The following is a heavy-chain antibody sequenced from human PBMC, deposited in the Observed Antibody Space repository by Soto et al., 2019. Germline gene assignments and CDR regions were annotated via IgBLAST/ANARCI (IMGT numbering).Heavy chain of an antibody. V-gene: IGHV3-21*01. J-gene: IGHJ4*02. D-gene: IGHD1-26*01. Sequence: EVQLLESGGGLVQPGGSLRLSCAASGFTFSSYAMSWVRQAPGKGLEWVSSISSSSSYIYYADSVKGRFTISRDNAKNSLYLQMNSLRAEDTAVYYCARELRYSGSYSDYWGQGTLVTVSS. CDR3: ARELRYSGSYSDY. CDR1: GFTFSSYA. CDR2: ISSSSSYI.